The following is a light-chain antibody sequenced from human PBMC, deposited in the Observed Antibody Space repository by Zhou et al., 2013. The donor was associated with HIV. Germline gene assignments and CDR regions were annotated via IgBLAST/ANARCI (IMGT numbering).Light chain of an antibody. J-gene: IGKJ1*01. CDR3: QQYNNWPWT. CDR2: GAS. V-gene: IGKV3-15*01. CDR1: QSVSSA. Sequence: EIVLTQSPGTLSLSPGERATLSCRASQSVSSAFLAWYQQKPGQAPRLIIYGASTRATGIPARFSGSGSGTGFTLTISSLQSEDFAVYYCQQYNNWPWTFGQGTKVEIK.